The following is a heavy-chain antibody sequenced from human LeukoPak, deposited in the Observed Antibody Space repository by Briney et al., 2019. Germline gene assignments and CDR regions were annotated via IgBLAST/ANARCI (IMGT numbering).Heavy chain of an antibody. V-gene: IGHV1-46*01. CDR1: GYTFTGYY. D-gene: IGHD6-13*01. CDR2: INPSGGST. Sequence: ASVKVSCKASGYTFTGYYMHWVRQAPGQGLEWMGIINPSGGSTSYAQKFQGRVTMARDTSTSTVYMELSSLRSEDTAVYYCAREDIAAASTPDAFDIWGQGTMVTVSS. CDR3: AREDIAAASTPDAFDI. J-gene: IGHJ3*02.